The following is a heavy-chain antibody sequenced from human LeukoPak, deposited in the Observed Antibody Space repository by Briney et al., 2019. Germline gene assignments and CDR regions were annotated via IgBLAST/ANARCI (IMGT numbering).Heavy chain of an antibody. J-gene: IGHJ4*02. D-gene: IGHD3-16*01. CDR1: GGSIRSYY. V-gene: IGHV4-59*01. Sequence: PSETLSLTCTVSGGSIRSYYWNWIRQSPGRGLEWLGYIYYSGSTNYNPSFKSRVTLSVDMPKNQFSLKMNSLTAADTAVYFCARGWGVAYFDYWGQGALVTVSS. CDR3: ARGWGVAYFDY. CDR2: IYYSGST.